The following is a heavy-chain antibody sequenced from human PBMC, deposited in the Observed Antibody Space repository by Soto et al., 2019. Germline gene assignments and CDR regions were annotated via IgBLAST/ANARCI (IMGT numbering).Heavy chain of an antibody. CDR1: GGTFSSYA. J-gene: IGHJ4*02. CDR3: AKTDPIKANTAY. V-gene: IGHV1-69*06. CDR2: IIPIFGTA. D-gene: IGHD5-12*01. Sequence: QVQLVQSGAEVKKPGSSVKVSCKASGGTFSSYAISWVRQAPGHGLEWMGGIIPIFGTANYAQKFQGRVTITADKSTSTAYMELSSLRSEDTAIYYCAKTDPIKANTAYWGQGTLVTVSS.